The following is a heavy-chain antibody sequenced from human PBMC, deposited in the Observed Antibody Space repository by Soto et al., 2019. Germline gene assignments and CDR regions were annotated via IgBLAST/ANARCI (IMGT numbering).Heavy chain of an antibody. D-gene: IGHD2-15*01. Sequence: ASETLSLTCTVSTDSISNSESSWGWIRQPPGKGLEWIANIFHGGTTYYNPALKSRVTISVDTSKKQFSLNLSSVTASDTAVYYCARHGGRYCSGGTCYIYWHFDLWGRGTLVTVSS. CDR3: ARHGGRYCSGGTCYIYWHFDL. CDR2: IFHGGTT. J-gene: IGHJ2*01. V-gene: IGHV4-39*01. CDR1: TDSISNSESS.